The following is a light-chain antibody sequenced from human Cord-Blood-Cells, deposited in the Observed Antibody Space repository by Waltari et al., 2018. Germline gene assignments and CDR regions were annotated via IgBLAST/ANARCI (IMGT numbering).Light chain of an antibody. CDR1: QSISSY. V-gene: IGKV1-39*01. CDR2: AAS. Sequence: VTITCRASQSISSYLNWYQQKPGKAPKLLIYAASSLQSGVPSRFSGSGSGTDFTLTISSLQPEDFATYYCQQSYSTPKTFGQGTKVEIK. J-gene: IGKJ1*01. CDR3: QQSYSTPKT.